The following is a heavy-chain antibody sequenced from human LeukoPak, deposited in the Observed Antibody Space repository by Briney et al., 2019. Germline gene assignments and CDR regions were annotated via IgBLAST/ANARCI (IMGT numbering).Heavy chain of an antibody. CDR2: IYYSGST. V-gene: IGHV4-31*03. Sequence: TSETLSLTCTVSGGSISSGGYYWGWIRQHPGKGLEWIGYIYYSGSTYYNPSLKGRVTISVDTSKNQFSLKLSSVTAADTAVYYCARGLVYCSSTSCPFDYWGQGTLVTVSS. J-gene: IGHJ4*02. D-gene: IGHD2-2*01. CDR1: GGSISSGGYY. CDR3: ARGLVYCSSTSCPFDY.